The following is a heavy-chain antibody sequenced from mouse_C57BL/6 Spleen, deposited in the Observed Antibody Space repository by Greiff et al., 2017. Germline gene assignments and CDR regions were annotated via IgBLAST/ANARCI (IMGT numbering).Heavy chain of an antibody. Sequence: VQLQQSGAELVKPGASVKISCKASGYAFSSYWMNWVKQRPGKGLEWIGQLYPGDGDTNYNGKFKGKATLTADKSSSTAYMQLSSLTSEDSAVYFCARGDSYWYFDVWGTGTTVTVSS. CDR3: ARGDSYWYFDV. V-gene: IGHV1-80*01. CDR1: GYAFSSYW. J-gene: IGHJ1*03. CDR2: LYPGDGDT.